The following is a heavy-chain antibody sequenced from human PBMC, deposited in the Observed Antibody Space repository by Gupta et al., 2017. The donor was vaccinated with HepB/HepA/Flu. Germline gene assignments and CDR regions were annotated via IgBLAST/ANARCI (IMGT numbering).Heavy chain of an antibody. CDR1: GGSIKTTAHF. J-gene: IGHJ4*02. V-gene: IGHV4-39*01. Sequence: QLQLRESGPGLVKPSETLSLTCTVSGGSIKTTAHFWAWIRRPPGKGFEWIGSIFQTGTTYYDPFLKSRVTISIDTSKSHFTRSLNSVTAADTAVYYCARQAGASGDFLDYWGQGTLVIVSS. CDR2: IFQTGTT. D-gene: IGHD1-26*01. CDR3: ARQAGASGDFLDY.